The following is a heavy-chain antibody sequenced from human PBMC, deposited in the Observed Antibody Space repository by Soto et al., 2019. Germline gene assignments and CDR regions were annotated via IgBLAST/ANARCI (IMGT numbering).Heavy chain of an antibody. CDR2: ISSSGSDI. V-gene: IGHV3-21*01. CDR1: GFTFSSYS. Sequence: GGSLRLSCAASGFTFSSYSMSWVRQAPGKGLEWVSSISSSGSDIFYAGSVKGRFTTSRDNAKNSLYLQMNSLRAEDTAVYYCARKITSAPSDYWGQGTLVTVSS. J-gene: IGHJ4*02. D-gene: IGHD3-16*01. CDR3: ARKITSAPSDY.